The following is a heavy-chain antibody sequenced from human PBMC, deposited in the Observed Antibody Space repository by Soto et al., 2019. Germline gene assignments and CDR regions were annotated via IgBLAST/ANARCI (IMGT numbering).Heavy chain of an antibody. CDR2: IWYDGSNK. CDR3: ARNNIVVVVAETEGWVGATTYWFDP. CDR1: GFTFSSYG. D-gene: IGHD2-15*01. Sequence: GGSLRLSCAASGFTFSSYGMHWVRQAPGKGLEWVAVIWYDGSNKYYADSVKGRFTISRDNSKNTLYLQMNSLRAEDTAVYYCARNNIVVVVAETEGWVGATTYWFDPWGQGTLVTVSS. V-gene: IGHV3-33*01. J-gene: IGHJ5*02.